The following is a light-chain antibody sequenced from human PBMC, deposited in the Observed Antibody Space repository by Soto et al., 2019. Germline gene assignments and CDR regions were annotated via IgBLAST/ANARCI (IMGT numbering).Light chain of an antibody. V-gene: IGKV3-11*01. CDR2: DAS. Sequence: IVLPQSTATLSFSPGERATLSCRASQSVSSYLAWYQQKPGQAPRLLIYDASNRATGIPARFGGSGSGTDFTLTTSSLEPEDFAVYYCQQRSNLLTFGGGTKVDI. CDR1: QSVSSY. J-gene: IGKJ4*01. CDR3: QQRSNLLT.